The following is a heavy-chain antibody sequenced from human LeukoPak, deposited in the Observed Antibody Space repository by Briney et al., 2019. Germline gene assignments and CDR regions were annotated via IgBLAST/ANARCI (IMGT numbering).Heavy chain of an antibody. D-gene: IGHD2-2*01. CDR2: INHSGST. Sequence: SETLSLTCAVYGGSFSGYYWSWIRQPPGKGLEWIGEINHSGSTNYNPSLKSRVTISVDMSKNQFSLKLGSVTAADTAVYCCATPAVCSSTSCHRTFDYWGQGTLVTVSS. CDR1: GGSFSGYY. CDR3: ATPAVCSSTSCHRTFDY. V-gene: IGHV4-34*01. J-gene: IGHJ4*02.